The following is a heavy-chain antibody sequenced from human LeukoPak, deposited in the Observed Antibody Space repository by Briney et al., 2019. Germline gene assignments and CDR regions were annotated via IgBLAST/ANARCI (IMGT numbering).Heavy chain of an antibody. Sequence: GGSLRLSCAASGFTFSSYSMNWVRQAPGKGLEWVSSISSSSSYIYYADSVKGRFTISRDNAKNSLYLQMNSLRAEDTAVYYCARVKGYYYDSSGSWIGGYFDYWGQGTLVTVSS. CDR2: ISSSSSYI. V-gene: IGHV3-21*01. CDR3: ARVKGYYYDSSGSWIGGYFDY. D-gene: IGHD3-22*01. J-gene: IGHJ4*02. CDR1: GFTFSSYS.